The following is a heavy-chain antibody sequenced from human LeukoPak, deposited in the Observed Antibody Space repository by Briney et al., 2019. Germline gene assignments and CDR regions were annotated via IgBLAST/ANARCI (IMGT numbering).Heavy chain of an antibody. J-gene: IGHJ6*03. CDR1: GFTFSSYA. CDR3: AKDGGFNYYGSGSYYSPYYYYYMDV. CDR2: ISYDGSNK. D-gene: IGHD3-10*01. Sequence: GALRLSCAASGFTFSSYAMHWVRQAPGKGLEWVAVISYDGSNKYYADSVKGRFTISRDNSKNTLYLQMNSLRAEDTAVYYCAKDGGFNYYGSGSYYSPYYYYYMDVWGKGTTVTISS. V-gene: IGHV3-30*04.